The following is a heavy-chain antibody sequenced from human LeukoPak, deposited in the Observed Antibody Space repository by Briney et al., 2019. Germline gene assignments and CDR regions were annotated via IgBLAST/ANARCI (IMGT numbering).Heavy chain of an antibody. CDR3: ARGMTFYYDSRGYYGALDI. Sequence: SETLSLTCTVSGDSMSNYYWSWIRQPAGKGLEWIGRIYTSGTTAYNPSLKSRVTMSMDKSKDRFSLKVTSVAAADTAIYYCARGMTFYYDSRGYYGALDIWGQGTMVTVSS. CDR2: IYTSGTT. J-gene: IGHJ3*02. CDR1: GDSMSNYY. D-gene: IGHD3-22*01. V-gene: IGHV4-4*07.